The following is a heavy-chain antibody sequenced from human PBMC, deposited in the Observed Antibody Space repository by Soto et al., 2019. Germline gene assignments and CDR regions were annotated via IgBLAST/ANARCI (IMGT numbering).Heavy chain of an antibody. D-gene: IGHD1-26*01. CDR2: IAGDASSI. CDR1: GLTFRNYA. J-gene: IGHJ5*01. CDR3: AKGGHYSVFDS. V-gene: IGHV3-23*01. Sequence: DVEMLESGGGLVQPGGSLRLSCAVSGLTFRNYAMTWVRQAPGKGLEWVSTIAGDASSIFYVDSVKGRFTISRDNSNNMVYLQINSLRAEDTAVYYCAKGGHYSVFDSWGQGTLVTVSS.